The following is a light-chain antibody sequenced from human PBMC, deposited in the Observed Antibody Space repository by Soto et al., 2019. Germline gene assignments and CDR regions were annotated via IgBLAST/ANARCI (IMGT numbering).Light chain of an antibody. V-gene: IGLV1-40*01. CDR1: SSNIGAGYD. J-gene: IGLJ2*01. Sequence: QSVLTQPPSVSGAPGQRVTISCTGSSSNIGAGYDVHWYQQFPGTTPKFLIYGNTNRPSGVPDRFSASKSGTSASLGITGLQAEDEAEYFCQSYDSSLTVVFGGGTKVTVL. CDR3: QSYDSSLTVV. CDR2: GNT.